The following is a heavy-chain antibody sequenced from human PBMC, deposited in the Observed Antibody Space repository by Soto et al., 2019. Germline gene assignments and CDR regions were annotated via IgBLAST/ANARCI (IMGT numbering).Heavy chain of an antibody. J-gene: IGHJ6*02. CDR3: ARGGKIKDSGYDSGPQYGMDV. CDR2: INHSGST. V-gene: IGHV4-34*01. Sequence: QVQLQQWGAGLLKPSETLSLTCAVYGGSFSGYYWSWIRQPPGKGLEWIGEINHSGSTNYNPSLKSRVTISVDTSKNQFSLKLSSVTAADTAVYYCARGGKIKDSGYDSGPQYGMDVWGQGTTVTVSS. D-gene: IGHD5-12*01. CDR1: GGSFSGYY.